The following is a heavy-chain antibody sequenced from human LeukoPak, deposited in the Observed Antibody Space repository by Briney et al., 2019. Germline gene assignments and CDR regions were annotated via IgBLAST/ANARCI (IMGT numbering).Heavy chain of an antibody. CDR2: IYYSGST. Sequence: SETLSLTCTVSGGSISSSSYYWGWIRQPPGKGLEWIGSIYYSGSTYYNPSLKSRVTISVDTSKNQFSLKLSSVTAADTAVYYCARHKIGGLPPWVKPGAFDIWGQGTMVTVSS. V-gene: IGHV4-39*01. CDR3: ARHKIGGLPPWVKPGAFDI. J-gene: IGHJ3*02. D-gene: IGHD4-23*01. CDR1: GGSISSSSYY.